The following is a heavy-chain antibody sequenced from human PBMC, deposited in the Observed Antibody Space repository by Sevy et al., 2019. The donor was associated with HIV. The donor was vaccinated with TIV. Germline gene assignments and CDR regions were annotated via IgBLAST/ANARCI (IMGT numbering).Heavy chain of an antibody. J-gene: IGHJ5*02. CDR2: INHSGST. CDR1: GGSFSGYY. Sequence: SETLSLTCAVYGGSFSGYYWSWIRQPPGKGLEWIGEINHSGSTNYNPSLKSRVTISVDTSKNQFSLKLSSVTAADTAVDYCARTYIVVVVAATPGWFDPWGQGTLVTVSS. V-gene: IGHV4-34*01. CDR3: ARTYIVVVVAATPGWFDP. D-gene: IGHD2-15*01.